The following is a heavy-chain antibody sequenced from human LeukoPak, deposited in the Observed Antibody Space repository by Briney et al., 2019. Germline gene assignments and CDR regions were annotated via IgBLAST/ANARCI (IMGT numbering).Heavy chain of an antibody. CDR2: ISGSGGAT. J-gene: IGHJ4*02. CDR1: GFTFSLFA. CDR3: AKDGYNYDSSGHFDY. V-gene: IGHV3-23*01. D-gene: IGHD3-22*01. Sequence: PGGSLRVSCAASGFTFSLFAMHWVRQAPGKGLEWVSAISGSGGATYHADADSVKGRFTISRDNSKNALYLEINNLRAEDTAVYYCAKDGYNYDSSGHFDYWGQGTLVTVSS.